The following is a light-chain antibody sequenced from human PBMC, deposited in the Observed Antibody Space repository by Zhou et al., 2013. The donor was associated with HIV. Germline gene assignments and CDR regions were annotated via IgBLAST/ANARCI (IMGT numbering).Light chain of an antibody. V-gene: IGKV3-20*01. Sequence: EIVMTQSPATLSVSPGERAILSCRASQSVRSDLAWYQHKPGQAPRLLIYGASSRATGIPDRFSGSGSGTDFTLIISRLEPEDFAVYYCQQYGSSPGYIFGQGTKLEIK. CDR2: GAS. CDR1: QSVRSD. J-gene: IGKJ2*01. CDR3: QQYGSSPGYI.